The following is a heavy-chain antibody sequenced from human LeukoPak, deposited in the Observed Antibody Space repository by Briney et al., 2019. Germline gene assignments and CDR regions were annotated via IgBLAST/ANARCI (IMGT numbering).Heavy chain of an antibody. CDR3: AKPAVAGSSINWFDP. Sequence: GGSLRLSCAASGFTFSTYGMSWVRQAPGKGLEWVSAISGSGGDTYYADSVKGRFTISRDNSKNTLYLQMNSLRAEDTAVYYCAKPAVAGSSINWFDPWGQGTLVTVSS. D-gene: IGHD6-19*01. CDR2: ISGSGGDT. J-gene: IGHJ5*02. CDR1: GFTFSTYG. V-gene: IGHV3-23*01.